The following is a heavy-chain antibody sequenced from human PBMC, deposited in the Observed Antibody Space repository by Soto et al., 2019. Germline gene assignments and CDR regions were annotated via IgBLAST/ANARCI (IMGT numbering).Heavy chain of an antibody. Sequence: QVQLVQSGAEVKKPGSSVKVSCKASGGTFSSYTISWVRQAPGQGLEWMGRIIPILGIANYAQKFQGRVTVTAYKSTSTAYMELSSLRSEDTAVYYCAREGDYGDYFFDYWGQGTLVTVSS. V-gene: IGHV1-69*08. D-gene: IGHD4-17*01. CDR2: IIPILGIA. J-gene: IGHJ4*02. CDR1: GGTFSSYT. CDR3: AREGDYGDYFFDY.